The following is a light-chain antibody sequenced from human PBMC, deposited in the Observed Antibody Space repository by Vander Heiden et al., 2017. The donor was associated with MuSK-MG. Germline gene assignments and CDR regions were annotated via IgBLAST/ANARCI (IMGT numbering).Light chain of an antibody. V-gene: IGLV2-14*03. Sequence: QSALTQPASVSGSPGQSITISCTRTSSDVGIYDFVSWYQQHPDKAHQLIVFDGHERPSGVSDRFSGSKSGYTASLTISGLQAEDEAHYFCSSYTTSGTVVFGGGTKVTVL. CDR1: SSDVGIYDF. CDR2: DGH. CDR3: SSYTTSGTVV. J-gene: IGLJ2*01.